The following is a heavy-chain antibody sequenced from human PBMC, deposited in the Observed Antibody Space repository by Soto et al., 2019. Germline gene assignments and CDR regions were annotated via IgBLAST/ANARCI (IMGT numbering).Heavy chain of an antibody. D-gene: IGHD6-19*01. CDR3: ARGSSGTPKTPNAHGMDV. J-gene: IGHJ6*02. CDR2: IYYSGST. V-gene: IGHV4-39*01. CDR1: GGSISSSSYY. Sequence: SETLSLTCTVSGGSISSSSYYWGWIRQPPGKGLEWIGSIYYSGSTYYNPSLKSRVTISVDTSKNQFSLKLSSVTAADTAVYYCARGSSGTPKTPNAHGMDVWGHGTTVTISS.